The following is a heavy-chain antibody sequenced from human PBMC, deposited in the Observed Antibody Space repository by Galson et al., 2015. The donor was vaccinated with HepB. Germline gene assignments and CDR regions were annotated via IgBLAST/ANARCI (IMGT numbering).Heavy chain of an antibody. V-gene: IGHV3-23*01. CDR2: ISGSGGST. D-gene: IGHD4-17*01. CDR3: AKDLYGDYDYVDWFDP. CDR1: GFTFSSYA. J-gene: IGHJ5*02. Sequence: SLRLSCAASGFTFSSYAMSWVRQAPGKGLEWVSAISGSGGSTYYADSVKGRFTISRDNSKNTLYLQMNSLRAEDTAVYYCAKDLYGDYDYVDWFDPWGQGTLVTVSS.